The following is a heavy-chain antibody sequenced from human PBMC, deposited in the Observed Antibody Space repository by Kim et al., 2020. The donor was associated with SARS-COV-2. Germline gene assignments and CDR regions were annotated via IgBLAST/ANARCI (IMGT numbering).Heavy chain of an antibody. V-gene: IGHV3-21*01. Sequence: GGSLRLSCAASEFTFSSYSMNWVRQAPGKGLEWVSSISSSSSFIYYADSVKGRFTISRDNAKNSLYLQMNSLRAEDTAMYYCARRNGSSTSCYSDYWGQGTLVTVSS. CDR3: ARRNGSSTSCYSDY. J-gene: IGHJ4*02. D-gene: IGHD2-2*01. CDR1: EFTFSSYS. CDR2: ISSSSSFI.